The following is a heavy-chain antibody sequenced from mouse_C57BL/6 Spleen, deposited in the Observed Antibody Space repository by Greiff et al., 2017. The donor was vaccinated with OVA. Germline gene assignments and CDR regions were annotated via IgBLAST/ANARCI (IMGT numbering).Heavy chain of an antibody. V-gene: IGHV5-16*01. CDR3: ARGANPSWITTVVEGGFDY. Sequence: EVKLVESEGGLVQPGSSMKLSCTASGFTFSDYYMAWVRQVPEKGLEWVANINYDGSSTYYLDSLKSRFIISRDNAKNILYLQMSSLKSEDTATYYCARGANPSWITTVVEGGFDYWGQGTTLTVSS. J-gene: IGHJ2*01. D-gene: IGHD1-1*01. CDR1: GFTFSDYY. CDR2: INYDGSST.